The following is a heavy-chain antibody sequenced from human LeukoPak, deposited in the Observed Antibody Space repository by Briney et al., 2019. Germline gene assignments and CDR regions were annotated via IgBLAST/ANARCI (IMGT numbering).Heavy chain of an antibody. CDR2: IYYSGST. Sequence: SSETLSLTCTVSGGSFSSYYRSWMRQPPGKGLEWIGYIYYSGSTNYNPSLKSRVTISVDTSKNQFSLKLSSVTAADTAVYYCARDPDYWGQGTLVTVSS. J-gene: IGHJ4*02. CDR1: GGSFSSYY. V-gene: IGHV4-59*01. CDR3: ARDPDY.